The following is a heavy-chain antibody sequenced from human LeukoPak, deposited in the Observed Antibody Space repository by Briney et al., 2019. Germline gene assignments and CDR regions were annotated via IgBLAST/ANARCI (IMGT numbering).Heavy chain of an antibody. CDR2: VNGPGDWT. J-gene: IGHJ3*01. CDR3: AREVFEGQRQSDAFDV. Sequence: GGSLRLSCAASGFTFSSHWMHWVRQAPGEGLVWVSRVNGPGDWTHYADSVKGRFIISRDNAENTISLQMNNLRAEDTAVYFCAREVFEGQRQSDAFDVWGQGTMVTVSS. D-gene: IGHD6-25*01. CDR1: GFTFSSHW. V-gene: IGHV3-74*01.